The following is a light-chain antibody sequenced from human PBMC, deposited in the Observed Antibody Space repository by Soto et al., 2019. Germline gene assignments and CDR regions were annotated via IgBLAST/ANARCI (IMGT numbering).Light chain of an antibody. CDR2: EGT. Sequence: QSALTQPAFVSGSPGQSITISCAGASSNVGGYNLVSWYRQHPDNAPHLLIYEGTKRPSGVSDRFTATKSGNTASLTISGLQAEDEGDYYWSYALSVSHVVFGGGTKLTVL. V-gene: IGLV2-23*01. J-gene: IGLJ2*01. CDR3: WSYALSVSHVV. CDR1: SSNVGGYNL.